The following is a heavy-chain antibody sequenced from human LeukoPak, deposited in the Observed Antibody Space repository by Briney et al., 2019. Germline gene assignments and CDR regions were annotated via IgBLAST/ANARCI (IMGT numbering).Heavy chain of an antibody. Sequence: GGSLRLSCAASGFTSSPYSMNWVRQAPGKGLEWVSAISGGGGSTYYADSVKGRFTISRDNSKNTLYLQMNSLRAEDTAVYYCAKARQWLVNGGFDYWGQGTLVTVSS. CDR2: ISGGGGST. CDR1: GFTSSPYS. V-gene: IGHV3-23*01. J-gene: IGHJ4*02. D-gene: IGHD6-19*01. CDR3: AKARQWLVNGGFDY.